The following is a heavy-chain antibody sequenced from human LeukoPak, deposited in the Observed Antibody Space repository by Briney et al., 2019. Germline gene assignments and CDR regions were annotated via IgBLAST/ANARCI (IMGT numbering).Heavy chain of an antibody. V-gene: IGHV3-30-3*01. Sequence: PGGSLRLSCAASGFTFSSYAMHWVRQAPGKGLEWVAVISYDGSNKYYADSVKGRFTISRDNSKNTLYLQMNSLRADDTAVHYCARGGAYCSGGSCRADDYWGRGTLVTVSS. CDR3: ARGGAYCSGGSCRADDY. D-gene: IGHD2-15*01. CDR1: GFTFSSYA. J-gene: IGHJ4*02. CDR2: ISYDGSNK.